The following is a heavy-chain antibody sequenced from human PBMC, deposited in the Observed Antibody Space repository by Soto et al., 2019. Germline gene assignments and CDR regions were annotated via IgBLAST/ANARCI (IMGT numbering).Heavy chain of an antibody. D-gene: IGHD3-3*01. V-gene: IGHV4-4*07. CDR2: IYTSGST. J-gene: IGHJ3*02. CDR3: ASVNYPSGSGRDAFDI. CDR1: GGSISSYY. Sequence: QVQLQESGPGLVKPSETLSLTCTVSGGSISSYYWSWIRQPAGKGLEWIGRIYTSGSTNYNPSLKSRVTMSVDTSKNQFSLKLSSVTAADTAVYYCASVNYPSGSGRDAFDIWGQGTMVTVSS.